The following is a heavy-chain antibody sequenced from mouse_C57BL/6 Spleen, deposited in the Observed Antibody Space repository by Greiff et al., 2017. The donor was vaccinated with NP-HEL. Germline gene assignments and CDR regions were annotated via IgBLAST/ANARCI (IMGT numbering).Heavy chain of an antibody. V-gene: IGHV1-15*01. J-gene: IGHJ2*01. Sequence: QVQLKQSGAELVRPGASVTLSCKASGYTFTDYEMHWVKQTPVQGLEWIGAIDPETGGTAYNQKFKGKAILTADKSSSTAYMELRSLTSEDSAVYYCTSMRGWLDYWGQGTTLTVSS. CDR2: IDPETGGT. CDR3: TSMRGWLDY. CDR1: GYTFTDYE. D-gene: IGHD2-3*01.